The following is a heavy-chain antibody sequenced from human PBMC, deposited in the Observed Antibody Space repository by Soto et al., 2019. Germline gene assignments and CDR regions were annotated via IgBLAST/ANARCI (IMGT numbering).Heavy chain of an antibody. J-gene: IGHJ5*02. V-gene: IGHV2-5*02. CDR1: GFSLSPRGEG. Sequence: SGPTLVNPTQTLTLTCTFSGFSLSPRGEGVGWIRQPPGKALAWLALIYWDDDKRYSPSHKSTLTITKDTSKNQTALTMTNMDPVDTATYFFARHYFYYIWGSYRPRWFDPWGQGTLGTVSS. CDR2: IYWDDDK. D-gene: IGHD3-16*02. CDR3: ARHYFYYIWGSYRPRWFDP.